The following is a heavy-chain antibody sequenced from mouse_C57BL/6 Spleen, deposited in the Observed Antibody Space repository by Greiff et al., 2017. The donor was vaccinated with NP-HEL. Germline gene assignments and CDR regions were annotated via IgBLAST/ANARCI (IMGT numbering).Heavy chain of an antibody. CDR1: GFTFSDYY. V-gene: IGHV5-4*02. Sequence: EVKLVESGGGLVKPGGSLKLSCAASGFTFSDYYMYWVRQTPEKRLEWVATISDGGSYTYYLDSVKGRFTISRDNAKNNLYLQMSSLKSEDTAMYYCARVFAYWGQGTLVTVSA. J-gene: IGHJ3*01. CDR3: ARVFAY. CDR2: ISDGGSYT.